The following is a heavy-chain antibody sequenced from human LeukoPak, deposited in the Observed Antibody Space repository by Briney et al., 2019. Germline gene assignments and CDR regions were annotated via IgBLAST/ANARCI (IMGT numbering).Heavy chain of an antibody. D-gene: IGHD6-13*01. CDR1: GASISSGGYY. CDR2: VPYSGST. Sequence: SQTLSLTCTLSGASISSGGYYWGWIRQHPGKGLEWIGNVPYSGSTHYNPSLKSRVTISLDTSENQFSLRLTSVTAADTAVYYCAVKIAAAGFYWGQGALVTVSS. V-gene: IGHV4-31*03. J-gene: IGHJ4*02. CDR3: AVKIAAAGFY.